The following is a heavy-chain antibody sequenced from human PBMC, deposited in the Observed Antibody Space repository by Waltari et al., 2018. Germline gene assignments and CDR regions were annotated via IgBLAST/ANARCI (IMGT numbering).Heavy chain of an antibody. V-gene: IGHV3-30*02. CDR1: GFTFRSYG. CDR2: IRDDGSNK. J-gene: IGHJ3*02. D-gene: IGHD1-26*01. CDR3: AKDIGSNDAFDI. Sequence: QVQLVESGGGVVQPGGSLRLSCAASGFTFRSYGMHWVRQAPGKGLEWVAFIRDDGSNKYYADSVKGRFTISRDNSKNTLYLQMNSLRAEDTAVYYCAKDIGSNDAFDIWGQGTMVTVSS.